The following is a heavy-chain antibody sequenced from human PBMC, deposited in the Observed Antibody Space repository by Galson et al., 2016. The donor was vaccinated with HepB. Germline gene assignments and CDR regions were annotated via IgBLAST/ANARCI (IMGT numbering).Heavy chain of an antibody. CDR3: AKEPYGSGWFGQFDP. CDR1: GFTSKNHW. Sequence: SLRLSCAASGFTSKNHWMNWVRQAPGKGLEWVSGISGSGGHTYYADSVKGRFTISRDNSKNTLYLQMSGLRVEDTAVFYCAKEPYGSGWFGQFDPWGQGTLVSVSS. V-gene: IGHV3-23*01. J-gene: IGHJ5*02. D-gene: IGHD6-19*01. CDR2: ISGSGGHT.